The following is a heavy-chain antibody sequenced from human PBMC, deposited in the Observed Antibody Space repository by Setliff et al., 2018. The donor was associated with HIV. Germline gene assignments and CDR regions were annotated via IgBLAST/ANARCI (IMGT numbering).Heavy chain of an antibody. CDR3: ARSLPGYGDYYFDY. CDR2: TNHSGST. J-gene: IGHJ4*02. Sequence: SETLSLTCAVYGGSFSGYYWSWIRQPPGKGLEWIGETNHSGSTNYNPSLKSRVTISVDTSKNQFSLKLNSVTVADTAVYFCARSLPGYGDYYFDYWGQGTLVTVSS. D-gene: IGHD4-17*01. CDR1: GGSFSGYY. V-gene: IGHV4-34*01.